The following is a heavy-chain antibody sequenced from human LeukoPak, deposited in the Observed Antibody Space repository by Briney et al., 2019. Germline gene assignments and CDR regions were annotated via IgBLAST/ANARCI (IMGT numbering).Heavy chain of an antibody. CDR2: TYYRSKWYN. CDR1: GDSVPSNSAA. J-gene: IGHJ5*02. V-gene: IGHV6-1*01. CDR3: ARDPLVGSSWYGWFDP. Sequence: SQTLSLTCAISGDSVPSNSAAWNWIRQSPSRGLECLGRTYYRSKWYNDYAVSVKSRITINPDTSKNQFSLQLNSVAPGDTGVYYCARDPLVGSSWYGWFDPWGQGTLVTVSS. D-gene: IGHD6-13*01.